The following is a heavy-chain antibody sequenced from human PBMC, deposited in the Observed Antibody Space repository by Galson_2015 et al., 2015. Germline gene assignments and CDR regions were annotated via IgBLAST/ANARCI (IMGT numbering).Heavy chain of an antibody. V-gene: IGHV1-46*01. CDR3: ARAADQYFDS. CDR1: GYSFTTSDY. J-gene: IGHJ4*02. Sequence: SVKVSCKAFGYSFTTSDYIHWVRQAPGQGLEWMGIINPSDGIANYTKKFQGRVTMTRDTSTSSVYIDVSRLRSEDTAVYYCARAADQYFDSWGQGTPVTVSS. CDR2: INPSDGIA. D-gene: IGHD4-11*01.